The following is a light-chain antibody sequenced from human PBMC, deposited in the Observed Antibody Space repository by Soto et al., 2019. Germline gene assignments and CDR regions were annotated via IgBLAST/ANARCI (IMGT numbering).Light chain of an antibody. Sequence: QSALTQPASVSGSPGQSITISCTGTSSDVGGYSHVSWYQHPPGRAPKLILFGVSDRPSGVSHRFSGSKSGNTASLTISGLQAEDEADYYCCSYTSLSSVVFGGGTKVTVL. CDR1: SSDVGGYSH. CDR2: GVS. V-gene: IGLV2-14*01. J-gene: IGLJ2*01. CDR3: CSYTSLSSVV.